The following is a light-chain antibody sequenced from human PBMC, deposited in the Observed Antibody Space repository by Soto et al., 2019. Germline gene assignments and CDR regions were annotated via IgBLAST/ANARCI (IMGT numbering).Light chain of an antibody. Sequence: QSVLTQSPSASASLGASVKLTCTLSSGHSSYAIAWHHQQPEKGPRFLMKLNSDGSHSKGDGIPDRFSGSSSGAERYLTISSLQSEDEADYSCQTWGTGIVVFGGGTKLTVL. CDR1: SGHSSYA. V-gene: IGLV4-69*01. CDR2: LNSDGSH. CDR3: QTWGTGIVV. J-gene: IGLJ2*01.